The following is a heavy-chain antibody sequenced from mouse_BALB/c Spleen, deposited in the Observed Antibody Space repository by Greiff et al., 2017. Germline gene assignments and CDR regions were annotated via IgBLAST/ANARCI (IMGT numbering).Heavy chain of an antibody. CDR3: ARGITTATDYYAMDY. CDR1: GFTFSSYA. D-gene: IGHD1-2*01. Sequence: EVQLVESGGGLVKPGGSLKLSCAASGFTFSSYAMSWVRQTPEKRLEWVASISSGGSTYYPDSVKGRFTISRDNARNILYLQMSSLRSEDTAMYYCARGITTATDYYAMDYWGQGTSVTVSS. CDR2: ISSGGST. V-gene: IGHV5-6-5*01. J-gene: IGHJ4*01.